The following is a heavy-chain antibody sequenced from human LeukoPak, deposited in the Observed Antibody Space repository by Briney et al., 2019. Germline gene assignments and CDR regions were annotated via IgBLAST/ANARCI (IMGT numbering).Heavy chain of an antibody. Sequence: GGSLRLSCAASGITFSSYWMHWVRQAPGKGLVWVSRINNDGSSTIYADSVKGRFTISRDNAKNTLYLQMNSLRAEDTAVYFCAREVRGTYLDYWGQGTLVTVSS. CDR3: AREVRGTYLDY. V-gene: IGHV3-74*01. D-gene: IGHD4/OR15-4a*01. CDR2: INNDGSST. CDR1: GITFSSYW. J-gene: IGHJ4*02.